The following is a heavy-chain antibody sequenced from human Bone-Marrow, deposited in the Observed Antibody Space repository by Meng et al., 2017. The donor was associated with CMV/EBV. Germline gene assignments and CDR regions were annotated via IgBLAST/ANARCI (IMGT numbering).Heavy chain of an antibody. Sequence: GGSLRLSCAASGFTFNTHSMNWVRQAPGKGLEWISSISGGGDTIYYADSVYGRFTISRDNAENSLYLQMNSLRAEDTAIYYCARAMLPFRLRFVTYGMDVWGHGTTVPVSS. D-gene: IGHD3-3*01. CDR2: ISGGGDTI. J-gene: IGHJ6*02. V-gene: IGHV3-21*04. CDR1: GFTFNTHS. CDR3: ARAMLPFRLRFVTYGMDV.